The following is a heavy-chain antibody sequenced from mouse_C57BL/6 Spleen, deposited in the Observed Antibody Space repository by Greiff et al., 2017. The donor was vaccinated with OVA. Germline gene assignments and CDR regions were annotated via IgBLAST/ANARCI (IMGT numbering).Heavy chain of an antibody. V-gene: IGHV1-7*01. CDR1: GYTFTSYW. CDR2: INPSSGYT. D-gene: IGHD1-1*01. CDR3: AGDYDCGSCHWDFDV. J-gene: IGHJ1*03. Sequence: QVQLQQSGAELAKPGASVKLSCKASGYTFTSYWMHWVKQRPGQGLEWIGYINPSSGYTKYNQKFKDKATLTADKSSTTAYVQLCSLTSEDSAVYYCAGDYDCGSCHWDFDVWGTGTTVTVSS.